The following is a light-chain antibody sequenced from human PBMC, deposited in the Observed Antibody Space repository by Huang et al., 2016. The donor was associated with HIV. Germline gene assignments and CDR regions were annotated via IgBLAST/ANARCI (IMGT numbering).Light chain of an antibody. CDR1: QRLLYNSDKQNY. CDR3: QQYYGSPPT. CDR2: WAS. Sequence: DIVMTQSPDSLAVSLGERATINCKSSQRLLYNSDKQNYLAWYQQKPGQPPKLLIYWASSRESGVPDRFRGSGSGTDFTLTISSLQAGDVAVYYCQQYYGSPPTFGQGTKVEIK. V-gene: IGKV4-1*01. J-gene: IGKJ1*01.